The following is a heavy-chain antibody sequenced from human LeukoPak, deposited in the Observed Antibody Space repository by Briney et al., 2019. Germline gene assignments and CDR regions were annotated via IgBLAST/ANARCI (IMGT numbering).Heavy chain of an antibody. CDR3: ARDPLGYCSSTSCIPFDYYYYYMDV. J-gene: IGHJ6*03. Sequence: PGGSLRLSCAASGFTFSSYSMNWVRQAPGKGLEWVSFISSSSSYIYYADSVKGRFTISRDNAKNSLYLQMNSLRAEDTAVYYCARDPLGYCSSTSCIPFDYYYYYMDVWGKGTTVTVSS. D-gene: IGHD2-2*01. CDR1: GFTFSSYS. CDR2: ISSSSSYI. V-gene: IGHV3-21*01.